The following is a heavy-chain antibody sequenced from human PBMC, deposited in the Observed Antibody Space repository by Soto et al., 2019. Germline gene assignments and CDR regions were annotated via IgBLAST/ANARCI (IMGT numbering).Heavy chain of an antibody. D-gene: IGHD3-10*01. CDR2: IYYSGST. J-gene: IGHJ5*02. CDR1: GGSISSYY. CDR3: ARVLVVRGVIHWFDP. Sequence: SETLSLTCTVSGGSISSYYWSWIRQPPGKGLEWIGYIYYSGSTNYTPSLKSRVTISVDTSKNQFSLKLSSVTAADTAVYYCARVLVVRGVIHWFDPWGQGTLVTVSS. V-gene: IGHV4-59*01.